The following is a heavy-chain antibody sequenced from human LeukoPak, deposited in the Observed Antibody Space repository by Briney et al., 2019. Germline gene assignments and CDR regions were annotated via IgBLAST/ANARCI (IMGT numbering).Heavy chain of an antibody. CDR3: AKGLPVSDFWSGNGYYYGMDV. D-gene: IGHD3-3*01. Sequence: GGSLRLSCAASEFTFSGYAMSWVRQAPGKGPEWVSTITENGDRSYYTDSVKGRFTISRDISKNTLYLQMNRLRAEDTAVYYCAKGLPVSDFWSGNGYYYGMDVWGQGTTVTVS. CDR2: ITENGDRS. V-gene: IGHV3-23*01. CDR1: EFTFSGYA. J-gene: IGHJ6*02.